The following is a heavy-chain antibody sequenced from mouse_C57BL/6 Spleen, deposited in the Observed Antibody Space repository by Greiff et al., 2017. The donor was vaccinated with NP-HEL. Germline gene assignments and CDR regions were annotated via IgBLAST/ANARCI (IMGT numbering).Heavy chain of an antibody. Sequence: VQLQESGPELVKPGASVKISCKASGYAFSSSWMNWVKQRPGKGLEWIGRIYPGDGDTNYNGKFKGKATLTADKSSSTAYMQLSSLTSEDSAVYFCARKNGNYVESAMDYWGQGTSVTVSS. CDR2: IYPGDGDT. CDR1: GYAFSSSW. J-gene: IGHJ4*01. CDR3: ARKNGNYVESAMDY. D-gene: IGHD2-1*01. V-gene: IGHV1-82*01.